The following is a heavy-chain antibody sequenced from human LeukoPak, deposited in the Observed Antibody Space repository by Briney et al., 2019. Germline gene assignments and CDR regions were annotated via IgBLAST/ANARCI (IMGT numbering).Heavy chain of an antibody. J-gene: IGHJ1*01. CDR1: GGSFSGNY. CDR3: ARGNIATSVSS. D-gene: IGHD6-13*01. V-gene: IGHV4-34*01. Sequence: SETLSLTCDVYGGSFSGNYWNWIRQPPGKGLEWIGEINHSGVTKYNPSLKSRVTMSVDTSKNQFSLNLRSVTAADTAVYYCARGNIATSVSSWGQGTLVTVSS. CDR2: INHSGVT.